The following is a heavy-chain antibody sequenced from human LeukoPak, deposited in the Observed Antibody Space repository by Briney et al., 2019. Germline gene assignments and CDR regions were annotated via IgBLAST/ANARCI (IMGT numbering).Heavy chain of an antibody. CDR1: GGSISSTNW. Sequence: SGTLSLTCGVSGGSISSTNWWTWVRQPPGEGLEWIGEVHLSGRTNYNPSLESRVTMSVDMSENHISLKLTSVTAADTAVYYCAREGGPYRPLDYSGQGTLVTVSS. CDR2: VHLSGRT. V-gene: IGHV4-4*02. CDR3: AREGGPYRPLDY. J-gene: IGHJ4*02.